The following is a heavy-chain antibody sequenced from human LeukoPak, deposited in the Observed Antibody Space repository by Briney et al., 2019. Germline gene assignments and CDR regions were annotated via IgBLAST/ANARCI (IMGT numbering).Heavy chain of an antibody. V-gene: IGHV3-30*18. J-gene: IGHJ6*02. CDR3: AKAVAAADRYYYGMDV. Sequence: GGSLRLSCAASGFTFSSYGMHWVRQAPGKGLEWVAVISYDGSNNYYADSVKGRFTISRDNSKNTLYLQMNSLRAEDTAVYYCAKAVAAADRYYYGMDVWGQGTTVTVSS. D-gene: IGHD6-13*01. CDR2: ISYDGSNN. CDR1: GFTFSSYG.